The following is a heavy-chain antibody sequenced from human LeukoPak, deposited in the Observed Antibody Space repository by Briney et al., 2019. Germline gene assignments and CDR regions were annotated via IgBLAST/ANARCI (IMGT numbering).Heavy chain of an antibody. J-gene: IGHJ5*02. V-gene: IGHV4-34*01. CDR1: GGSFSGYY. CDR3: ARLARVLRYFDWLFQGWFDP. Sequence: PSETLSLTCAVYGGSFSGYYWSWIRQPPGKGLEWIGEINHSGSTNYNPSLKSRVTISVDTSKNQFSLKLSSVTAADTAVYYCARLARVLRYFDWLFQGWFDPWGQGTLVTVSS. CDR2: INHSGST. D-gene: IGHD3-9*01.